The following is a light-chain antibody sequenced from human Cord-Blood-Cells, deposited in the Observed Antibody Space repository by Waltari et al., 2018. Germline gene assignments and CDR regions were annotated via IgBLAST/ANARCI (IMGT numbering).Light chain of an antibody. V-gene: IGKV1-39*01. CDR3: QQSYSTHT. CDR2: AAS. CDR1: QSISSY. Sequence: DIQMTKSPSSLSASVGDSVTITCRASQSISSYLNWYQQKPGKAPKLLIYAASSLQSGVPSRFSGSGSGTDFTLTISSLQPEDFATYYCQQSYSTHTFGQGTKLEIK. J-gene: IGKJ2*01.